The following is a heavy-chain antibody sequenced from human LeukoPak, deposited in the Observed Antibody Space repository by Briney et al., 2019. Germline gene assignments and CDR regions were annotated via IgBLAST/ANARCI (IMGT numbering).Heavy chain of an antibody. CDR2: ISYDGSNK. Sequence: GGSLRLSCAASGFTFSSYAMHWVRQAPGKGLEWVAVISYDGSNKYYADSVKGRFTISRDNSKNTLYLQMNSLRAEDTAVYYCARVGVIYDSSGYYVYYGMDVWGQGTTVTVSS. V-gene: IGHV3-30-3*01. J-gene: IGHJ6*02. D-gene: IGHD3-22*01. CDR1: GFTFSSYA. CDR3: ARVGVIYDSSGYYVYYGMDV.